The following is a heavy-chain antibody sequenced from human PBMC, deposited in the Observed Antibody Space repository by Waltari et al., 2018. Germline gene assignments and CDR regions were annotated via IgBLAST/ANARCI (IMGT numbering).Heavy chain of an antibody. CDR1: GLSMTRSY. Sequence: QLRESGPGLVKPSETLSLPCRVSGLSMTRSYWAWIRQPPGKGLEWIGSVFHTGSPSYNPSLKSRVTISVDSSKNQFTLRLTAVTAADTAVYYCAGEKARYGFDVWGQGTTVTVSS. J-gene: IGHJ6*02. CDR2: VFHTGSP. V-gene: IGHV4-38-2*02. CDR3: AGEKARYGFDV.